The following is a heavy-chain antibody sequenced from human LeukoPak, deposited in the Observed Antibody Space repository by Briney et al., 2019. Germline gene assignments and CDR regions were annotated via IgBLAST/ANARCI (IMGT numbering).Heavy chain of an antibody. J-gene: IGHJ4*02. CDR2: ISSSSSYI. CDR1: GFTFSSYS. CDR3: ARSGEYYDYVWGSYHIDY. V-gene: IGHV3-21*01. Sequence: PGGSLRLSCAASGFTFSSYSMNWVRQAPGKGLEWVSSISSSSSYIYYADSVKGRFTISRDNAKNSLYLQMNSLRAEDTAVYYCARSGEYYDYVWGSYHIDYWGQGTLVTVSS. D-gene: IGHD3-16*02.